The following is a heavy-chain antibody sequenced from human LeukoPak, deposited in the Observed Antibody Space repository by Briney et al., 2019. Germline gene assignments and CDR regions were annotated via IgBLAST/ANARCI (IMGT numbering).Heavy chain of an antibody. J-gene: IGHJ4*02. Sequence: PSETLSLTCTVSVGSISSSGFYWGWIRQPPGRGLEWIGSIYHSGNTYYNPSLRSRVTISVDTSKNQFSLKLSSVTAADTALYYCARHLGYGSGSFDYWGQGTLVTVSS. V-gene: IGHV4-39*01. CDR1: VGSISSSGFY. CDR3: ARHLGYGSGSFDY. CDR2: IYHSGNT. D-gene: IGHD3-10*01.